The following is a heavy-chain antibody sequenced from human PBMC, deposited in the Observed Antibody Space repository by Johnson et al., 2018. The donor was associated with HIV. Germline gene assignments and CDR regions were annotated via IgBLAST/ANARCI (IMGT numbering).Heavy chain of an antibody. V-gene: IGHV3-NL1*01. CDR1: GFTFSSYY. CDR3: EKDQFGRSYDI. D-gene: IGHD2-15*01. Sequence: QVQLVESGGGLVQPGGSLRLSCAASGFTFSSYYMSWVRQAPGKGLEWVSGLNWNGGGKDYADSVKGRFTISRDNSKNTLYLQMNSLRAEDTAVYYCEKDQFGRSYDIWGQGTMVTVSS. CDR2: LNWNGGGK. J-gene: IGHJ3*02.